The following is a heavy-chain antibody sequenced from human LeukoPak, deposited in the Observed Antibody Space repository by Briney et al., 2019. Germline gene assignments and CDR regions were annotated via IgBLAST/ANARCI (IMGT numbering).Heavy chain of an antibody. CDR3: AREIRGEGFDY. CDR1: GFTFRSYT. D-gene: IGHD3-10*01. Sequence: GGSLSLSCAASGFTFRSYTMNWVRQAPGKGLEWVSSLSPTRFYKYHADSLKGRFTISGDNAENSLYLQMNRLRVEDTAVYFCAREIRGEGFDYWGQGTLVTVSS. V-gene: IGHV3-21*01. J-gene: IGHJ4*02. CDR2: LSPTRFYK.